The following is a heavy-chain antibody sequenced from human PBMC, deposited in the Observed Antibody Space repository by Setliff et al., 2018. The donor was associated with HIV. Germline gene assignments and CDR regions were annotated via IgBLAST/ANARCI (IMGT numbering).Heavy chain of an antibody. CDR2: ISSSSSYI. Sequence: PSETLSLTCTVSGGSLSSSNYYCGWIRQPPGKGLEWVPFISSSSSYIYYAASVKGRFTISRDNSKNTLYLQMNSLRAEDTALYYCARDPLGVGPAFDFWGQGTLVTVSS. V-gene: IGHV3-21*04. D-gene: IGHD2-15*01. CDR3: ARDPLGVGPAFDF. J-gene: IGHJ4*02. CDR1: GGSLSSSN.